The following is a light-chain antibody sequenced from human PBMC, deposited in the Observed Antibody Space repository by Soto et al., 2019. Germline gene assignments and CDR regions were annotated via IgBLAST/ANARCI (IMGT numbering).Light chain of an antibody. V-gene: IGKV3-15*01. J-gene: IGKJ5*01. Sequence: EIVLTQSPATLSVSPGERATLSCRASQSVSSDLAWYQQKPGQAPRLLIYGASTRATGVAARFSGSGSGTEFTLTISSLQSEDFAVYYCQQYNNWPPITFGQGTRLEIK. CDR3: QQYNNWPPIT. CDR1: QSVSSD. CDR2: GAS.